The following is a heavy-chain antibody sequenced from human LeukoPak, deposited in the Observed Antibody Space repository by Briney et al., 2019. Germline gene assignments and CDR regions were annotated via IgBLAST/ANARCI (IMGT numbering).Heavy chain of an antibody. CDR3: ASYERWTGPFDY. CDR2: IYYSGST. Sequence: SETLSLTCTVSGGSISSYYWSWIRQPPGKGLEWIGYIYYSGSTNYNPSLKSRVTISVDTSKNQFSLKLSSVTAADTAVYYCASYERWTGPFDYWGQGTLVTVSS. J-gene: IGHJ4*02. D-gene: IGHD5-24*01. CDR1: GGSISSYY. V-gene: IGHV4-59*01.